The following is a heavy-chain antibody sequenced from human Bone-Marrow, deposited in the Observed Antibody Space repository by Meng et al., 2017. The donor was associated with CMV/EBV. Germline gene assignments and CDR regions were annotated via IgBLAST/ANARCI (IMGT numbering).Heavy chain of an antibody. Sequence: ASVKVSCKASGGTFSSYTISWVRQAPGQGLEWMGRISSYDANTNYAQNFQDRVTMTTDTSTSTAYMELRSLTSDDTAIYFCARDRRPYCSGDCYSDFDLWGQGTPVTVSS. CDR1: GGTFSSYT. V-gene: IGHV1-18*01. J-gene: IGHJ4*02. CDR2: ISSYDANT. CDR3: ARDRRPYCSGDCYSDFDL. D-gene: IGHD2-21*01.